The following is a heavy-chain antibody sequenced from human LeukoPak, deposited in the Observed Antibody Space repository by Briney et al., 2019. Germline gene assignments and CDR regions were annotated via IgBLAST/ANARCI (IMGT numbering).Heavy chain of an antibody. Sequence: PSETLSFTCTVSGYSISTGYYWDWIRQPPGKGLEWIGTFYHGGSTYYNPSLKSRVTISVDTSKNQFSLKLSSVTAADTAVYYCARLGRWLQSSIDYWGQGTLVTVSS. CDR1: GYSISTGYY. V-gene: IGHV4-38-2*02. CDR2: FYHGGST. J-gene: IGHJ4*02. D-gene: IGHD5-24*01. CDR3: ARLGRWLQSSIDY.